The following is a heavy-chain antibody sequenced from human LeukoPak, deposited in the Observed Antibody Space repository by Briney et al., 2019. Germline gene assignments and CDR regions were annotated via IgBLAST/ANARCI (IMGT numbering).Heavy chain of an antibody. CDR1: GGAFSSYA. Sequence: SVKVSCKASGGAFSSYAISWVRQAPGQGLEWMGGIIPIFGTANYAQKFQGRVTITADESTSTAYMELSSLRSEDTAVYYCARDPLNDYGDYYGMDVWGKGTTVTVSS. V-gene: IGHV1-69*01. J-gene: IGHJ6*04. D-gene: IGHD4-17*01. CDR3: ARDPLNDYGDYYGMDV. CDR2: IIPIFGTA.